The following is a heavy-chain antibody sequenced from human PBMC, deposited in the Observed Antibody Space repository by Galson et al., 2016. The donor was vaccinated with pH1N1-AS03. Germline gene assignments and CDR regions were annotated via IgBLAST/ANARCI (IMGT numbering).Heavy chain of an antibody. D-gene: IGHD6-13*01. J-gene: IGHJ6*02. Sequence: ETLSLTCTVSGDSVSSGNYQWSWLRQPPGKGLEWIGHIYYSGGTNYNPSLKSRVTISVDTSKNQFSLKLSSVTAADTAVYYCARFRSRWTFYYGLDVWGQGTTVTVSS. CDR2: IYYSGGT. V-gene: IGHV4-61*01. CDR1: GDSVSSGNYQ. CDR3: ARFRSRWTFYYGLDV.